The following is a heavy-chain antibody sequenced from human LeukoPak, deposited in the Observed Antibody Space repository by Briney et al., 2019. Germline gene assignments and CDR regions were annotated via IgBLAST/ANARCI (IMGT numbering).Heavy chain of an antibody. CDR3: VGHHLDH. CDR2: IKTKTDGGTT. Sequence: GGSLRLSCAASGFTFSNAWMSWVRQAPGKGLEWVGRIKTKTDGGTTEYAAPVKGRFTISRDDSKNTVYLQMNSLKTEDTGVYYCVGHHLDHWGQGTLVTVSS. V-gene: IGHV3-15*01. D-gene: IGHD1-14*01. CDR1: GFTFSNAW. J-gene: IGHJ4*02.